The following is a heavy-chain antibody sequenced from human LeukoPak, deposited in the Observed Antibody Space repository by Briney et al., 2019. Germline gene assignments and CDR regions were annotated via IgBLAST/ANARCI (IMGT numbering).Heavy chain of an antibody. V-gene: IGHV3-23*01. D-gene: IGHD3/OR15-3a*01. Sequence: GGSLRLSCAASGFSFSSFAMNWVRQAPGKGLEWVSIIRARDGNAHYADSVKGRFTISRDNAKNTLYLQMNSLRAEDTAIYYCAKGDWLANWGQGTLVTVSS. CDR2: IRARDGNA. J-gene: IGHJ4*02. CDR3: AKGDWLAN. CDR1: GFSFSSFA.